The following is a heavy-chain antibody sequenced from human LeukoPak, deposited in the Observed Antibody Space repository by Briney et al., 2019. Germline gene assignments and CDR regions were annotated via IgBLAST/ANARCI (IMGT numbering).Heavy chain of an antibody. CDR2: IIPIFGTA. D-gene: IGHD1-26*01. CDR3: ASLVGATNRNGDY. J-gene: IGHJ4*02. Sequence: GASVKVSCKASGGTFSSYAISWVRQAPGQGLEWMGGIIPIFGTANYAQKFQGRVTITTDESTSTAYMELSSLRSEDTAVYYCASLVGATNRNGDYWGQGTLVTVSS. V-gene: IGHV1-69*05. CDR1: GGTFSSYA.